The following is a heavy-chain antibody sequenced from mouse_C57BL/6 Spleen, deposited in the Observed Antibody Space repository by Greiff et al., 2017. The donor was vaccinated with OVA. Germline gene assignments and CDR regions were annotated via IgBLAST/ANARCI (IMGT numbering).Heavy chain of an antibody. J-gene: IGHJ2*01. CDR3: ARMSYYYGSSYEIDY. CDR1: GYTFTSYW. Sequence: QVQLKQPGTELVKPGASVKLSCKASGYTFTSYWMHWVKQRPGQGLEWIGNINPSNGGTNYNEKFKSKATLTVDKSSSTAYMQLSSLTSEDSAVYYCARMSYYYGSSYEIDYWGQGTTLTVSS. V-gene: IGHV1-53*01. CDR2: INPSNGGT. D-gene: IGHD1-1*01.